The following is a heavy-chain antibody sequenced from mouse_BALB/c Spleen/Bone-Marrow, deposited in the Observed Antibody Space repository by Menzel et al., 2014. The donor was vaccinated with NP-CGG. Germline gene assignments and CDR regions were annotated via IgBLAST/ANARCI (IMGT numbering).Heavy chain of an antibody. J-gene: IGHJ1*01. CDR2: IYPGDGST. Sequence: QVQLQQSGPELVKPGASVKMSCKASGYTFTSYYIHWVKQRPGQGLEWIGWIYPGDGSTKYSEKFKGKTTLTADKSSSTAYMLLSSLTSEDSAIYFCAIYYDYSWYFDVWGAGTTVTVSS. CDR3: AIYYDYSWYFDV. D-gene: IGHD2-4*01. V-gene: IGHV1S56*01. CDR1: GYTFTSYY.